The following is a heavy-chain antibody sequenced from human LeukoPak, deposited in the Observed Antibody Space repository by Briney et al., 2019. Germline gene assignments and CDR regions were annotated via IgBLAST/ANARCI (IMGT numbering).Heavy chain of an antibody. CDR2: ISGSGGST. V-gene: IGHV3-23*01. CDR1: GFTFSSYA. D-gene: IGHD3-10*02. Sequence: GGSLRLSCAASGFTFSSYAMSWVRQAPGKGLEWVSGISGSGGSTYYADSVKGRFTISRDYFKNTLYLQMDSLRAEDTAVYYCAELGITMIGGVWGKGTTVTISS. J-gene: IGHJ6*04. CDR3: AELGITMIGGV.